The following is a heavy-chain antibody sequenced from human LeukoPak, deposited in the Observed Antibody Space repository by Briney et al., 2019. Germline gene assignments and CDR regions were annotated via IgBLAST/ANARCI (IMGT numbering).Heavy chain of an antibody. CDR1: GFTFSSYG. J-gene: IGHJ4*02. Sequence: GGSLRLSCAASGFTFSSYGMHWVRQAPGKGLEWVAVIWYVGSNKYYADSVKGRFTISRDNSKNTLYLQMNSLRAEDTAVYYCARDRFRVAAAGYYFDYWGQGTLVTVSS. CDR2: IWYVGSNK. CDR3: ARDRFRVAAAGYYFDY. V-gene: IGHV3-33*01. D-gene: IGHD6-13*01.